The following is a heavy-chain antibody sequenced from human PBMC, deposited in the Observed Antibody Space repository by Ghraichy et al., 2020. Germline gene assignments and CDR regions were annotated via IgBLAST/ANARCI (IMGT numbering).Heavy chain of an antibody. CDR2: INHSGST. J-gene: IGHJ5*02. V-gene: IGHV4-34*01. CDR3: ATPRGYSSSWFNH. D-gene: IGHD6-13*01. Sequence: SQTLSLTCAVYGGSFSGYYWSWIRQPPGKGLEWIGEINHSGSTNYNPSLKSRVTISVDTSKNQFSLKLSSVTAADTAVYYCATPRGYSSSWFNHWGQGTLVTVSS. CDR1: GGSFSGYY.